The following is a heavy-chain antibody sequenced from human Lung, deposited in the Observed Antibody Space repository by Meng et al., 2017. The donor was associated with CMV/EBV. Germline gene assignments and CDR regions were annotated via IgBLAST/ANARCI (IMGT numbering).Heavy chain of an antibody. V-gene: IGHV4-59*01. CDR2: IYYSGSI. J-gene: IGHJ6*02. CDR1: GGSSSSYY. Sequence: SXPLSLXCAVSGGSSSSYYWSWIRQPPGKRLEGSGYIYYSGSISYNPSLKSRVTISVDTSKNQFSLKLSSVTAADTAVYYCARGSVYYGSGSYYSRSYYGMDVWGQGXTVTVSS. D-gene: IGHD3-10*01. CDR3: ARGSVYYGSGSYYSRSYYGMDV.